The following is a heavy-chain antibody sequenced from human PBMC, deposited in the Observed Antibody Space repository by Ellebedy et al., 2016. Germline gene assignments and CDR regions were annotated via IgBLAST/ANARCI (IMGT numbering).Heavy chain of an antibody. Sequence: GESLKISCAASGFTFSTYAMNWVRQAPGKGLEWVSYINSQINAMYYADSVRGRSTISRDNAKNSLYLQMSSLRAEDTAVYYCARDSGYDWLVDCWGQGTLVTVSS. CDR3: ARDSGYDWLVDC. CDR1: GFTFSTYA. CDR2: INSQINAM. V-gene: IGHV3-48*04. D-gene: IGHD5-12*01. J-gene: IGHJ4*02.